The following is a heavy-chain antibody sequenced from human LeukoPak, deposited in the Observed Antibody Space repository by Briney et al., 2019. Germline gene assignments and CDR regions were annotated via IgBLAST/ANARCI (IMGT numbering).Heavy chain of an antibody. Sequence: GSLRLSCAASGFTFSSYAMHWVRQAPGKGLEYVSAISSNGGSTYYANSVKGRFTISRDNSKNTLYLQMGSLRAEDMAVYYCARGGRPASNSFDYWGQGTLVTVSS. D-gene: IGHD1-1*01. CDR1: GFTFSSYA. J-gene: IGHJ4*02. V-gene: IGHV3-64*01. CDR2: ISSNGGST. CDR3: ARGGRPASNSFDY.